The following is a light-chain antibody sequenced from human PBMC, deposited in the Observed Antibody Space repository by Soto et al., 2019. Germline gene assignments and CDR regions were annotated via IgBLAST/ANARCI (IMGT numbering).Light chain of an antibody. V-gene: IGLV2-8*01. J-gene: IGLJ2*01. Sequence: QSVLTQPPSASGSPGQSVTISCTGTSSDVGGYNYVSWYQHHPGKAPKLMISEVSKRPSGVPDRFSGSKSGNTASLTVSGLQAEDEAHYYCSSYAGSTRVVFCGGTKLTVL. CDR1: SSDVGGYNY. CDR3: SSYAGSTRVV. CDR2: EVS.